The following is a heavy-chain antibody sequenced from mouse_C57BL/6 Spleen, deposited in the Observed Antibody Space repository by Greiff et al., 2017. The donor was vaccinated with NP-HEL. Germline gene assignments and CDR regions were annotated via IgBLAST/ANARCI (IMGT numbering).Heavy chain of an antibody. Sequence: EVQLQESGPGLVKPSQSLSLTCSVTGYSITSGYYWNWIRQFPGKKLEWMGYISYDGSNNYNPSLKNRISITRDTSKNQFFLKLNSVTTEDTATYYCARDSSGLFAYWGQGTLVTVSA. CDR1: GYSITSGYY. J-gene: IGHJ3*01. D-gene: IGHD3-2*02. CDR2: ISYDGSN. CDR3: ARDSSGLFAY. V-gene: IGHV3-6*01.